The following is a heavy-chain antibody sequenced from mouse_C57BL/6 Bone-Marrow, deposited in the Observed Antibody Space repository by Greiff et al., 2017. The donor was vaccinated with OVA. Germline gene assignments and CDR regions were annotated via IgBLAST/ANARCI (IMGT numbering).Heavy chain of an antibody. V-gene: IGHV2-2*01. CDR2: IWSGGST. Sequence: VQVVESGPGLVQPSQRLSITCTVSGFSLTSYGVHWVRQSPGKGLEWLGVIWSGGSTDYNAAFISRLSISKDNSKSQVFFKMNSLQADDTAIYYCARKDSRGYFDVWGTGTTVTVSS. CDR1: GFSLTSYG. CDR3: ARKDSRGYFDV. J-gene: IGHJ1*03. D-gene: IGHD1-1*01.